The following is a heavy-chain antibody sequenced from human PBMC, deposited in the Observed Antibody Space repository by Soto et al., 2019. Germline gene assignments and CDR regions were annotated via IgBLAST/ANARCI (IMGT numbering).Heavy chain of an antibody. Sequence: QVQLQESGPGLVKPSHTLSLTCTVSGGSISSGAYYWSWIRQRPGKGQEWIGYIYYSGSTYYNPSLKSRVTISVDKSKNQLSLKLSSVTAADTPVYYCARSLGVSSLDYWGQGTLVTVSS. V-gene: IGHV4-31*03. D-gene: IGHD3-16*01. CDR3: ARSLGVSSLDY. J-gene: IGHJ4*02. CDR2: IYYSGST. CDR1: GGSISSGAYY.